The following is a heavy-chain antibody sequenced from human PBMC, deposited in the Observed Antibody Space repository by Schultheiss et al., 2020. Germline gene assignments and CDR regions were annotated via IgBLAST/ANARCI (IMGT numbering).Heavy chain of an antibody. Sequence: SATLSLTCAVSGYSISSGYYWGWIRQPPGKGLEWIAYIYDSGTTNYNPSLKSRITISIDTSKNWVSLRLSSVTAADTAVYYCARDRGWKNFDYWGQGTLVTGSS. CDR3: ARDRGWKNFDY. CDR2: IYDSGTT. CDR1: GYSISSGYY. D-gene: IGHD1-1*01. J-gene: IGHJ4*02. V-gene: IGHV4-61*01.